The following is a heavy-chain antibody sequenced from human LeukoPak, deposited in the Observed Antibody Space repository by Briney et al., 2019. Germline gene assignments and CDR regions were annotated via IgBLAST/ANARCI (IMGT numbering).Heavy chain of an antibody. J-gene: IGHJ4*02. D-gene: IGHD5-18*01. CDR3: ARGYSYGSTDY. CDR1: GGTFSSYA. Sequence: ASVKVSCKASGGTFSSYAISWVRQAPGQGLEWMGGIIPIFGTANYAQKFQGRVTITADESTSTAYMELSSLRSEDTAVYYCARGYSYGSTDYWGQGTLSPSPQ. V-gene: IGHV1-69*13. CDR2: IIPIFGTA.